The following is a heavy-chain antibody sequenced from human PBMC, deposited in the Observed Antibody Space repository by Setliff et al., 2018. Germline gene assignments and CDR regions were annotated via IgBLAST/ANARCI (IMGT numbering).Heavy chain of an antibody. Sequence: PSETLSLTCTVSGGSISSYYWSWIRQPPGKGLEWIGYIHISGSTNYNPSLKSRVTISVDTSKNQFSLKLSSETAADTAVYYCARGAGWWDLWGQGTLVTVSS. V-gene: IGHV4-4*08. CDR1: GGSISSYY. CDR2: IHISGST. CDR3: ARGAGWWDL. J-gene: IGHJ5*02.